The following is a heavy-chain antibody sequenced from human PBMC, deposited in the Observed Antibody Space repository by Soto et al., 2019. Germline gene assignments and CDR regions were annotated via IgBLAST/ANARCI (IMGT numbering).Heavy chain of an antibody. CDR3: ARINTHSNRAVRVFDY. J-gene: IGHJ4*02. CDR1: GGSISSSSYY. V-gene: IGHV4-39*01. Sequence: PSETLSLTCTVSGGSISSSSYYWGWIRQPPGKGLEWIGSIYYSGSTYYNPSLKSRVTISVDTSKNQFSLKLSSVTAADTAVYYCARINTHSNRAVRVFDYWGQGTLVTVSS. CDR2: IYYSGST. D-gene: IGHD6-19*01.